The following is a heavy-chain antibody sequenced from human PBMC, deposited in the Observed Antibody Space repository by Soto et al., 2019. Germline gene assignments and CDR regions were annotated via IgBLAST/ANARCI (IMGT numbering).Heavy chain of an antibody. D-gene: IGHD2-21*02. Sequence: QVQLQESGPGLVKPSQTLSLTCTVSGGSISSGGYYWSWIRQHPGKGLEWIGYIYYSGSTYYNPSLQIRVTISVDTSKNQFSLKLSSVTAADTAVYYCARVPTCGGDCQHIDYWGQGTLVTVSS. CDR1: GGSISSGGYY. J-gene: IGHJ4*02. CDR2: IYYSGST. V-gene: IGHV4-31*03. CDR3: ARVPTCGGDCQHIDY.